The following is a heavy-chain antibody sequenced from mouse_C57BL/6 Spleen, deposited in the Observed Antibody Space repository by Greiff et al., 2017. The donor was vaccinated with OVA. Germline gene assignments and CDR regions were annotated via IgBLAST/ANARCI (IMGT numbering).Heavy chain of an antibody. D-gene: IGHD2-1*01. J-gene: IGHJ1*03. Sequence: EVQVVESGGGLVKPGGSLKLSCAASGFTFSSYAMSWVRQTPEKRLEWVATISDGGSYTYYPDNVKGRFTISRDNAKNNLYLQMSHLKSEDTAMYYCARERGNYLDVWGTGTTVTVSS. CDR2: ISDGGSYT. CDR3: ARERGNYLDV. CDR1: GFTFSSYA. V-gene: IGHV5-4*01.